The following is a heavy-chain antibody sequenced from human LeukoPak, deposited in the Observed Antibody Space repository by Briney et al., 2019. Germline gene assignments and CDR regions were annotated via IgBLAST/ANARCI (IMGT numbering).Heavy chain of an antibody. J-gene: IGHJ6*03. V-gene: IGHV1-18*01. CDR2: ISTYNDNT. Sequence: ASVKVSCKASGYTFNSYGISWVRQAPGQGLEWMGWISTYNDNTNYAQKLQGRVTVTTDTSTSTAYMDLRSLISDDSAVYYCGRVIAARGHYFYMDVWGKGTTVTISS. CDR1: GYTFNSYG. CDR3: GRVIAARGHYFYMDV. D-gene: IGHD6-6*01.